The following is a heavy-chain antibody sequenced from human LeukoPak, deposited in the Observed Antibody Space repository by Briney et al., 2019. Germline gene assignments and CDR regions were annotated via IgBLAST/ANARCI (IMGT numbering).Heavy chain of an antibody. CDR2: IGAGGTLT. D-gene: IGHD4-11*01. J-gene: IGHJ4*02. Sequence: GRSLRLSCTASGFTFSSYAMNWVRQAPGKGLEWVSGIGAGGTLTYYADSVKGRFTISRDNSRNTLYLQMNSLRADDTAVYYCAKDLDYTTSGYYFDYWGQGTLVTVSS. V-gene: IGHV3-23*01. CDR1: GFTFSSYA. CDR3: AKDLDYTTSGYYFDY.